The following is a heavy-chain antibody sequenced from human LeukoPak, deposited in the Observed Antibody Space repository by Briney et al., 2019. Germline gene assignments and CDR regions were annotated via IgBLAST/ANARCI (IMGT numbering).Heavy chain of an antibody. CDR1: GGSLSSYY. Sequence: SETLSLTCTVSGGSLSSYYWSWIRQPPGKGLEWIGYIYYSGSTNYNPSLKSRVTISVDTSKNQFSLKPSPVTAADTAVYYCARGSGSSGWYYFDYWGQGTLVTVSS. D-gene: IGHD6-19*01. CDR3: ARGSGSSGWYYFDY. J-gene: IGHJ4*02. CDR2: IYYSGST. V-gene: IGHV4-59*01.